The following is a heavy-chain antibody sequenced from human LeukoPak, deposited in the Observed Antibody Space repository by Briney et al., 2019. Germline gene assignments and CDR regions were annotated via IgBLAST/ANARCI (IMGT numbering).Heavy chain of an antibody. CDR2: IIHSGGT. Sequence: SETLSLTCAVSGGSFNGYSYTWIRQPPGKGLEWIGEIIHSGGTSYNPSLKSRLTISVDTSRKQFSLKLTSVTAADTALYFCARGPLAFRRVAGIFSWGRGTQVIVSS. V-gene: IGHV4-34*01. J-gene: IGHJ5*02. D-gene: IGHD6-19*01. CDR3: ARGPLAFRRVAGIFS. CDR1: GGSFNGYS.